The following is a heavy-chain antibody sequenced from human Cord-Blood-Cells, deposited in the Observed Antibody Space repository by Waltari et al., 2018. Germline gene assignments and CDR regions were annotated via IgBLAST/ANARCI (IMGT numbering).Heavy chain of an antibody. CDR3: ARDRCSSTSCYRDFDY. CDR2: INPNSGGT. Sequence: QVQLVQSGAEVKKPGASVKVSCQDSGYTFTGYDMHWGRQAPGQGLEWMGWINPNSGGTNYAQKFQGRVTMTRDTSISTAYMELSRLRSDDTAVYYCARDRCSSTSCYRDFDYWGQGTLVTVSS. J-gene: IGHJ4*02. V-gene: IGHV1-2*02. CDR1: GYTFTGYD. D-gene: IGHD2-2*01.